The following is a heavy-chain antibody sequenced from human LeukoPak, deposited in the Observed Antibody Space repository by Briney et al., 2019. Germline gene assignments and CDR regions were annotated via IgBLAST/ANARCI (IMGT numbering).Heavy chain of an antibody. CDR3: AKDQRWIQLN. Sequence: PSETLSLTCTVSGGSISSGSYYWSWIRQPAGKGLEWIGRIYTSGSTNYNPSLKSRVTISVDTSKNQFSLKLSSVTAADTAVYYCAKDQRWIQLNWGQGTLVTVSS. CDR2: IYTSGST. D-gene: IGHD5-18*01. J-gene: IGHJ4*02. V-gene: IGHV4-61*02. CDR1: GGSISSGSYY.